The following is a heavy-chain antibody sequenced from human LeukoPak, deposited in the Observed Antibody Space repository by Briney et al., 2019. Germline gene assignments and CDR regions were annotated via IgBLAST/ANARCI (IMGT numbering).Heavy chain of an antibody. J-gene: IGHJ5*02. V-gene: IGHV4-59*01. D-gene: IGHD6-19*01. Sequence: SETLSLTCTVSGGSISSYYWSWIRQPPGEGLEWIGYIYYSGSTNYNPSLKSRVTISVDTSKNQFSLKLSSVTAADTAVYYCAREGSSGWYRGWFDPWGQGTLVTVSS. CDR2: IYYSGST. CDR1: GGSISSYY. CDR3: AREGSSGWYRGWFDP.